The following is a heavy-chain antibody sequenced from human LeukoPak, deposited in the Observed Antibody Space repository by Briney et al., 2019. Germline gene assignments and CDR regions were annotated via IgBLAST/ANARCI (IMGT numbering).Heavy chain of an antibody. CDR3: AREIPCSSTSCPYLY. D-gene: IGHD2-2*01. V-gene: IGHV3-21*01. Sequence: NPGGSLRLSCAASGFTFSSYSMNWVRQAPGKGLEWVSSISSSSSYIYYADSVKGRFTISRDNAKNSLYLQMNSLRAEDTAVYYCAREIPCSSTSCPYLYWGQGTLVTVSS. CDR1: GFTFSSYS. J-gene: IGHJ4*02. CDR2: ISSSSSYI.